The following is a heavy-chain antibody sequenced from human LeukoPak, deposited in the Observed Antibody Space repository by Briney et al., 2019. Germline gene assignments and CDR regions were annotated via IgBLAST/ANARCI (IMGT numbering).Heavy chain of an antibody. Sequence: PGGSLRLSCAASGFTFSSYAMTWVRQAPGEGLEWVSSISGSGGGTYYAASVKGRFTISRDTSKNTLYLQMNSLRAEDTAVYYCARVSGARIVGDTPRPDYWGRGTLVTVSS. V-gene: IGHV3-23*01. CDR3: ARVSGARIVGDTPRPDY. D-gene: IGHD1-26*01. CDR1: GFTFSSYA. J-gene: IGHJ4*02. CDR2: ISGSGGGT.